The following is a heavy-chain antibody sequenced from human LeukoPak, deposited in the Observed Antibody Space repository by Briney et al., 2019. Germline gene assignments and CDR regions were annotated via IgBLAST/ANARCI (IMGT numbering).Heavy chain of an antibody. CDR3: ASCPNTGPGYYYYYMDV. J-gene: IGHJ6*03. Sequence: SETLSLTCTVSGGSISTSSFYWGWIRQPPGRGLEWIGSVYYSGNTYYNPSLKSRVTISVDTSKNQFSLKLSSVTAADTAVYYCASCPNTGPGYYYYYMDVWGKGTTVTVSS. V-gene: IGHV4-39*07. CDR1: GGSISTSSFY. D-gene: IGHD2-8*01. CDR2: VYYSGNT.